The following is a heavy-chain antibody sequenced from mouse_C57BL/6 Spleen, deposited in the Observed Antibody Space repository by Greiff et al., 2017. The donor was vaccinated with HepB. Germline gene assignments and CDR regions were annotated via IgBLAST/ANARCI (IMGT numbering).Heavy chain of an antibody. CDR2: INPNNGGT. D-gene: IGHD2-3*01. J-gene: IGHJ1*03. Sequence: EVQLQQSGPELVKPGASVKISCKASGYTFTDYYMNWVKQSHGKSLEWIGDINPNNGGTSYNQKFKGKATLTVDKSSSTAYMELRSRTSEDSAVYYCARFGGYYPYWYFDVWGTGTTVTVSS. CDR3: ARFGGYYPYWYFDV. V-gene: IGHV1-26*01. CDR1: GYTFTDYY.